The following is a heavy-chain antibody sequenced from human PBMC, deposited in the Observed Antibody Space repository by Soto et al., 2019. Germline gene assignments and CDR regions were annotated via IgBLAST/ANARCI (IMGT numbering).Heavy chain of an antibody. CDR3: ARDIILGMAGAEREYYFDY. CDR1: GGTFSSYA. D-gene: IGHD6-19*01. J-gene: IGHJ4*02. CDR2: IIPIFGTA. V-gene: IGHV1-69*06. Sequence: ASVKVSCKASGGTFSSYAISWVRQAPGQGLEWMGGIIPIFGTANYAQKFQGRVTITADKSTSTAYMELSSLRSEDTAVYYCARDIILGMAGAEREYYFDYWGQGTLVTVSS.